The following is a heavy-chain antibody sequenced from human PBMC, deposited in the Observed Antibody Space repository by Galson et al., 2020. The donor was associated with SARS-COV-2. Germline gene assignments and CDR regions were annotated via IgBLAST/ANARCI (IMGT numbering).Heavy chain of an antibody. D-gene: IGHD6-13*01. J-gene: IGHJ4*02. CDR1: SGTFSGYY. Sequence: PSETLSLTCAVYSGTFSGYYWNWIRQPPGKGLEWIGEINNSGTTNYNASRRSRVTIPLDTSKSQFSLRLTSVTAADTAVYYCARGRNPRDDGALLWIYRIASTGVFDYWGLGTLVTVSS. CDR2: INNSGTT. V-gene: IGHV4-34*01. CDR3: ARGRNPRDDGALLWIYRIASTGVFDY.